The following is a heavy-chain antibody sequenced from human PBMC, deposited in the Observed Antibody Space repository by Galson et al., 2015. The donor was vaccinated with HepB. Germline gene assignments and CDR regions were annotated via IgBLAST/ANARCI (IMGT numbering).Heavy chain of an antibody. J-gene: IGHJ6*03. V-gene: IGHV6-1*01. CDR2: TYYRSKWYN. Sequence: CAISGDSVSSNSAAWNWIRHSPSRGLEWLGRTYYRSKWYNYYAVSVRSRITINPDTSKNQFSLQLRSVTPDDTAMYYCAREMHQLRSYYYYYYYMDVWGKGTTVTVSS. CDR1: GDSVSSNSAA. D-gene: IGHD2-2*01. CDR3: AREMHQLRSYYYYYYYMDV.